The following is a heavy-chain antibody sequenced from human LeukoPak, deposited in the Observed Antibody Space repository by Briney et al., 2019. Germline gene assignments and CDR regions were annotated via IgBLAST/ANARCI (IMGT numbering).Heavy chain of an antibody. D-gene: IGHD3-22*01. J-gene: IGHJ4*02. CDR1: GFTVSSNY. CDR2: IYSGGTT. V-gene: IGHV3-53*05. CDR3: AKVRGNVGSSYFPDY. Sequence: GGSLRLSCAASGFTVSSNYMSWVRQAPGKGLEWVSVIYSGGTTNYADSVKGRFTISRDNSKNTLYLQMNSLRVEDTAVYYCAKVRGNVGSSYFPDYWGQGTLVTVTS.